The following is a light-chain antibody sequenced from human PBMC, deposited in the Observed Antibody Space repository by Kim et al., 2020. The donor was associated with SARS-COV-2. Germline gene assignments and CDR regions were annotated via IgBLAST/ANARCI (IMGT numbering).Light chain of an antibody. J-gene: IGLJ2*01. Sequence: SVLTQPPSVSAVQGQRVTIFCPGSSFNIGAGYDVQWYELVPGTAPILLIYGDNYRPSGVPDQFSGSKLHTSASLAITGLQAEVEADYYCQSYDSSLSIVVLGGGTHLTVL. CDR3: QSYDSSLSIVV. CDR2: GDN. CDR1: SFNIGAGYD. V-gene: IGLV1-40*01.